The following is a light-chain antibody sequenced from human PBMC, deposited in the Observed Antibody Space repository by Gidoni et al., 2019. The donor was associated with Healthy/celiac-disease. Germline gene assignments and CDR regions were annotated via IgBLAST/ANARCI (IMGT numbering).Light chain of an antibody. J-gene: IGKJ4*01. V-gene: IGKV1-39*01. CDR3: QQSYSTPRT. CDR1: QSIRSY. Sequence: DIQTTPYPSSLSASVGARVTITCRASQSIRSYLNWYQQKPGKAPKLLIYAASSLQSGVPSTFSGSGSGTDFTLTISSLQPEDFATYYCQQSYSTPRTFGGGTKVEIK. CDR2: AAS.